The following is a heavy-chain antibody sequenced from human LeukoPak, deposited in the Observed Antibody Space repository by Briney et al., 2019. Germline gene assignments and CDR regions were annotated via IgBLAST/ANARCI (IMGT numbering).Heavy chain of an antibody. D-gene: IGHD3-9*01. CDR1: GFTFSSYA. J-gene: IGHJ4*02. V-gene: IGHV3-23*01. Sequence: GGSLRLSCAASGFTFSSYALTWVRQAPGKGLEWISGISGSGGSTFYAESVKGRFSISGDNSKNTLYLQMNTLRAEDTAVYYCAKCPTDYDSLTGYYPFEYWGQGTLVTVSS. CDR2: ISGSGGST. CDR3: AKCPTDYDSLTGYYPFEY.